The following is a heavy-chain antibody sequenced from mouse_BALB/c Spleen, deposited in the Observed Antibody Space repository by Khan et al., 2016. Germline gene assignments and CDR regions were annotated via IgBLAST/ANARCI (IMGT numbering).Heavy chain of an antibody. CDR3: ERRTGVAY. CDR1: GFTFSSYT. J-gene: IGHJ3*01. D-gene: IGHD4-1*01. CDR2: ISHGGGST. V-gene: IGHV5-12-2*01. Sequence: EVELVESGGGLVQPGGSLKLSCAASGFTFSSYTMSWVRQTPEKRLEWVAYISHGGGSTYYPDTVKGRFTISRDNAKNTLYLQMSSLKSEDTAMSSCERRTGVAYWGQGTLVTVSA.